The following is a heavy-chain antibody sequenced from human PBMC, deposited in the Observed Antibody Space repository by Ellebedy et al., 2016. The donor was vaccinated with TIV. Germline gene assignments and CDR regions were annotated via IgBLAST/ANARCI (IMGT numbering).Heavy chain of an antibody. CDR2: ISAYNGNT. CDR1: GYTFTNYG. Sequence: ASVKVSCKASGYTFTNYGISWVRQAPGQGLEWMGWISAYNGNTNYAQKLQGRVTLTTDTSTSTAYMELRSLRSDDTAVYYCARGSIKMTFGGVSPDGLDIWGQGTMVTVSS. CDR3: ARGSIKMTFGGVSPDGLDI. V-gene: IGHV1-18*04. D-gene: IGHD3-16*01. J-gene: IGHJ3*02.